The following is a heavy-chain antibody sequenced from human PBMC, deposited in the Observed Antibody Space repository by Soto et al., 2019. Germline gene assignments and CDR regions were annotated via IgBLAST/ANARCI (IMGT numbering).Heavy chain of an antibody. J-gene: IGHJ6*02. D-gene: IGHD2-8*01. CDR1: GFTFSSYG. CDR3: ARGGVLMVYAGEYYGMDV. V-gene: IGHV3-33*01. Sequence: QVQLVESGGGVVQPGRSLRLSCAASGFTFSSYGMHWVRQAPGKGLEWVAVIWYDGSNKYYADSVKGRFTISRDNSKNTLYLQMNSLRAEDTAVYYCARGGVLMVYAGEYYGMDVWGQGTTVTVSS. CDR2: IWYDGSNK.